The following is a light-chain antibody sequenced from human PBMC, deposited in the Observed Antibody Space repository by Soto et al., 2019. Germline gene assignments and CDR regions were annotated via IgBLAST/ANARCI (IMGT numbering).Light chain of an antibody. CDR1: QSVNTKY. CDR2: GAS. V-gene: IGKV3-20*01. CDR3: QQYGSSPLT. Sequence: EIVLTQSPGTLSLSPGERATLSCRASQSVNTKYLAWYQQKPGQAPRLLISGASSRATGIPDRFSGSGSGTDFTLTISRLEPEDFAVYYCQQYGSSPLTFGGGTKVDIK. J-gene: IGKJ4*01.